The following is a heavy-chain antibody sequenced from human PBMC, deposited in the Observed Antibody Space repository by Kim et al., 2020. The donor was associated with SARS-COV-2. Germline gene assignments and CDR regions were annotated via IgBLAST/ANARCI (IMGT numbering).Heavy chain of an antibody. J-gene: IGHJ4*02. CDR1: GFTFSSYA. V-gene: IGHV3-23*01. CDR3: VRQELFTIFNRKTGHFDY. D-gene: IGHD3-9*01. CDR2: ISGSGGST. Sequence: GGSLRLSCAASGFTFSSYAMSWVRQAPGKGLEWVSAISGSGGSTYYADSVKGRFTISRDNSKNTLYLQMNSLRAEDTAVYYCVRQELFTIFNRKTGHFDYWGQGTLVTVSS.